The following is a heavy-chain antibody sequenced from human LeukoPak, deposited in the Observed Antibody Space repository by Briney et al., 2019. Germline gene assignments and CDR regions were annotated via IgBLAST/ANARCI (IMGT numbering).Heavy chain of an antibody. V-gene: IGHV3-23*01. D-gene: IGHD3-16*02. CDR1: GFSFSNYA. CDR3: ASSRFL. J-gene: IGHJ4*02. CDR2: ISASGGNT. Sequence: GSLRLSCAASGFSFSNYAMNWVRQAPGKGPEWVSGISASGGNTYHADSVKGRFTISRDNSKYTLYLQMNSLGAEDTAVYYCASSRFLWRQGTLVTVSS.